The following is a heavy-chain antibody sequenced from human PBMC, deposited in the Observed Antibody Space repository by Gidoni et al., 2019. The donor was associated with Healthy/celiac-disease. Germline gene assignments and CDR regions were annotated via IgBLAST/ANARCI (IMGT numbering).Heavy chain of an antibody. CDR1: GFTFSSYA. J-gene: IGHJ6*02. CDR3: AKAASYGDPYDYGMDV. V-gene: IGHV3-23*01. D-gene: IGHD4-17*01. CDR2: ISGSGGST. Sequence: EVQLLESGGGLVQPGGSLRLSCAASGFTFSSYARGWVRQAPGKGLGWVSAISGSGGSTYYADSVKGRFTIARDNYKNTLYLQMNSLRAEDTAVYYCAKAASYGDPYDYGMDVWGQGTTVTVSS.